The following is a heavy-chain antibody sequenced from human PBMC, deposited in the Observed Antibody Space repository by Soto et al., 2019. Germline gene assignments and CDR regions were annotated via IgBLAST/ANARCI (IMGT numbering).Heavy chain of an antibody. CDR3: AGPRTLWLVGMDV. CDR2: IIPIFGTA. Sequence: SVKVSCKASGGTFSSYAISWVRQAPGQGLEWMGGIIPIFGTANYAQKFQGRVTITADESTSTAYMELSSLRSEDTAVYYCAGPRTLWLVGMDVWGQGTTVTVYS. CDR1: GGTFSSYA. D-gene: IGHD5-18*01. J-gene: IGHJ6*02. V-gene: IGHV1-69*13.